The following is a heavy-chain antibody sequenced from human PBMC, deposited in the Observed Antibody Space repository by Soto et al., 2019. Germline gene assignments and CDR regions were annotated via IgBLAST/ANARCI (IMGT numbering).Heavy chain of an antibody. D-gene: IGHD3-3*02. Sequence: ASVKVSCKASGYPFTGYYMHWLRQAPGQGLEWMGWINPNSGGTNYSQKFQCRFTMTRETSIRTAYMELSSVKAADTAVYYCARDRIRSGTFDYWGQGTLVTVSS. CDR1: GYPFTGYY. CDR2: INPNSGGT. CDR3: ARDRIRSGTFDY. V-gene: IGHV1-2*02. J-gene: IGHJ4*02.